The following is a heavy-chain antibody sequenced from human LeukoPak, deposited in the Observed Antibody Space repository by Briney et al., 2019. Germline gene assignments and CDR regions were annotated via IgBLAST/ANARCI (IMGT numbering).Heavy chain of an antibody. CDR2: IYYSGST. D-gene: IGHD6-13*01. V-gene: IGHV4-39*07. Sequence: SETLSLTCTVSGGSISSSSYYWGWIRQPPGTGLEWIGSIYYSGSTYYNPSLKSRVTISVDTSKNQFSLKLSSVTAADTAVYYCARDFRSSSWIDYWGQGTLVTVSS. J-gene: IGHJ4*02. CDR1: GGSISSSSYY. CDR3: ARDFRSSSWIDY.